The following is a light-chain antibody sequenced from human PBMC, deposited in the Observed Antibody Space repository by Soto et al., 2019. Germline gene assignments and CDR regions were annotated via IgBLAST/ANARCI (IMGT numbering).Light chain of an antibody. CDR3: SSYSTTSTLV. Sequence: QSVLTQPASVSGSLGQSITISCTGTNNDVGGYDFVSWYQQHPGKAPRLMIYEVRNRPSGVSTRFSGSKSGNTASLTISGLQADDEADYYCSSYSTTSTLVFGSGTKVTVL. CDR1: NNDVGGYDF. J-gene: IGLJ1*01. CDR2: EVR. V-gene: IGLV2-14*01.